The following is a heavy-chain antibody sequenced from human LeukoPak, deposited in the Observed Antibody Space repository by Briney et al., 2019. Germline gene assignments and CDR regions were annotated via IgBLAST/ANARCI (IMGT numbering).Heavy chain of an antibody. CDR2: IYYSGST. Sequence: SETLSLTCTVSGGSISSYYWSWIRQPPGKGLEWIGYIYYSGSTNYNPSLKSRVTISVDTSKNQFSLKLTSVTAADTAVYYCATERPSVRGVIHDAFDIWGQGTMVTVSS. CDR1: GGSISSYY. V-gene: IGHV4-59*01. CDR3: ATERPSVRGVIHDAFDI. D-gene: IGHD3-10*01. J-gene: IGHJ3*02.